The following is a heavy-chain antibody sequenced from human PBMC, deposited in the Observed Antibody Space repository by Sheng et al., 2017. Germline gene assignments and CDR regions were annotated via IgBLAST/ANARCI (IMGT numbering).Heavy chain of an antibody. D-gene: IGHD2-21*02. CDR3: AREGLARDCPDY. CDR1: GFTFSSYA. Sequence: QVQLVESGGGVVQPGRSLRLSCAASGFTFSSYAMHWVRQAPGKGLEWVAVISYDGSNKYYADSVKGRFTISRDNSKNTLYLQMNSLRAEDTAVYYCAREGLARDCPDYWGQGTLVTVSS. CDR2: ISYDGSNK. V-gene: IGHV3-30*04. J-gene: IGHJ4*02.